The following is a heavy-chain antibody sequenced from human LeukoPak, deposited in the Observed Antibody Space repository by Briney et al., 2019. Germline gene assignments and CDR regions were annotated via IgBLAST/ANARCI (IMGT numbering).Heavy chain of an antibody. V-gene: IGHV3-30*02. J-gene: IGHJ4*02. Sequence: PGGSLRLSCAASGFTFSSYGMHWVRQAPGKGLEWVTFIRYDGTNKYYSDSLKGRFTISRDNSRTTLYLQMNSLRPEDTAVYYCATPPHDCGDYYFDYWGQGTLVTVSS. CDR2: IRYDGTNK. D-gene: IGHD4-17*01. CDR1: GFTFSSYG. CDR3: ATPPHDCGDYYFDY.